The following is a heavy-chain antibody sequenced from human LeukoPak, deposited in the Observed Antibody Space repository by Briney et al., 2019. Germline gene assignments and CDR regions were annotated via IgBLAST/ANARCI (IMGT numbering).Heavy chain of an antibody. CDR3: ARADGSSQYYFDY. V-gene: IGHV4-34*01. J-gene: IGHJ4*02. CDR1: GGSFSGYY. D-gene: IGHD6-13*01. CDR2: INHRGST. Sequence: SETLSLTCAVYGGSFSGYYWSWIRQPPGKGLEWIGEINHRGSTNYNPSLKSRVTVSLDTSKNQFSLKLSSVTAADTAVYYCARADGSSQYYFDYWGQGTLVTVSS.